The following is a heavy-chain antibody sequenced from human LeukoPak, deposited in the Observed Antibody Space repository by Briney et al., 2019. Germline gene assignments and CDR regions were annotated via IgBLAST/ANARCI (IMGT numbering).Heavy chain of an antibody. D-gene: IGHD3-10*01. CDR2: IYSGGST. Sequence: GGSLRLSCAASGFTVSSNYMSWVRQAPGKGLEWVSVIYSGGSTYYADSVKGRFTISRDNSKSTLYIQMNSLRAEDTAVYYCAVNYYGSGSYVSADAFDIWGQGTMVTVSS. CDR1: GFTVSSNY. J-gene: IGHJ3*02. CDR3: AVNYYGSGSYVSADAFDI. V-gene: IGHV3-53*01.